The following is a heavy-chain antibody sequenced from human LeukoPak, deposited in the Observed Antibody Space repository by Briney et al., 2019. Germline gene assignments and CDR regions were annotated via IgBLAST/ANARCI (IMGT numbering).Heavy chain of an antibody. CDR3: ARVWKYYYDSSGYDT. Sequence: SQTLSLTCTVSGGSISSGDYYWSWIRQPPGKGLEWIGYIYYSGSTYYNPSLKSRVTISVDTSKNQFSLKLSSVTAADTAVYYCARVWKYYYDSSGYDTWGQGTLATVSS. D-gene: IGHD3-22*01. CDR1: GGSISSGDYY. CDR2: IYYSGST. V-gene: IGHV4-30-4*08. J-gene: IGHJ5*02.